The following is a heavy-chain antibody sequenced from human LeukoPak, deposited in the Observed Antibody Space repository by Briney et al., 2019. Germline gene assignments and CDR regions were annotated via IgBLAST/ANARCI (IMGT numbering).Heavy chain of an antibody. D-gene: IGHD3-10*01. CDR3: EVLWFGEAFDI. CDR2: ISSSSSYI. V-gene: IGHV3-21*01. CDR1: GFTFSSYS. J-gene: IGHJ3*02. Sequence: AGSLRLSCAASGFTFSSYSMNWVRQAPGKGLEWVSSISSSSSYIYYADSVKGRFTISRDNAKNSLYLQMNSLRAEDTAVYYCEVLWFGEAFDIWGQGTMVTVSS.